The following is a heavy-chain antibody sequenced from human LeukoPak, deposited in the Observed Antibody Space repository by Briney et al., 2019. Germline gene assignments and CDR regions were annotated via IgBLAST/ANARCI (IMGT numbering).Heavy chain of an antibody. Sequence: SETLSLTCTVSGGSISSSSYSWGWIRQPPGKGLEWIGTIYYSGSTYYNPSLKSRVTISVDTSKNQFSLKLSSVTAADTAVYYCAGVGSGWPTSVVVDYWGQGTLVTVSS. CDR2: IYYSGST. V-gene: IGHV4-39*01. CDR1: GGSISSSSYS. J-gene: IGHJ4*02. D-gene: IGHD6-19*01. CDR3: AGVGSGWPTSVVVDY.